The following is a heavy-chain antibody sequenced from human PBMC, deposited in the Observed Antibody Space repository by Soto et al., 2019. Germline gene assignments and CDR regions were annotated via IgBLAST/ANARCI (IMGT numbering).Heavy chain of an antibody. V-gene: IGHV3-33*01. Sequence: HPGGSLRLSCAASGFTFSSYGMHWVRQAPGKGLEWVAVIWYDGSNKYYADSVKGRFTISRDNSKNTLYLQMNSLRAEDTAVYYCARDRGRLLSGWKTRIYGMDVWGQGTTVTVSS. CDR2: IWYDGSNK. CDR3: ARDRGRLLSGWKTRIYGMDV. D-gene: IGHD3-3*01. J-gene: IGHJ6*02. CDR1: GFTFSSYG.